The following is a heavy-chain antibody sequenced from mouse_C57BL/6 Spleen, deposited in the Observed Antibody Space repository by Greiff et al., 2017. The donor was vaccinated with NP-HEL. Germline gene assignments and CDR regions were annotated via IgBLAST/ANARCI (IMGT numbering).Heavy chain of an antibody. CDR1: GYTFTSYW. CDR2: IYPGSGST. D-gene: IGHD2-4*01. V-gene: IGHV1-55*01. J-gene: IGHJ2*01. CDR3: ARREDYDEVGFDY. Sequence: QVQLQQSGAELVKPGASVKMSCKASGYTFTSYWITWVKQRPGQGLEWIGDIYPGSGSTNYNEKFKSKATLTVDTSSSTAYMQLSSLTSEDSAVYYCARREDYDEVGFDYWGQGTTLTVSS.